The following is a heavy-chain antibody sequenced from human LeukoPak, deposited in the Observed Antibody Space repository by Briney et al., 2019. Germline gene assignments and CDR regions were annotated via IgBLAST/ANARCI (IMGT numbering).Heavy chain of an antibody. CDR3: AIMHGYYDGSGYWVQ. J-gene: IGHJ1*01. CDR2: ITPNADRT. Sequence: GGSLRLSCAASGFTFGSYGMSWVRQAPGKGLEWVSFITPNADRTSYADSVEGRFTISRDNPRNTLYMQMNSLRDEDTALYYCAIMHGYYDGSGYWVQWGQGTLVTVFS. V-gene: IGHV3-23*01. D-gene: IGHD3-22*01. CDR1: GFTFGSYG.